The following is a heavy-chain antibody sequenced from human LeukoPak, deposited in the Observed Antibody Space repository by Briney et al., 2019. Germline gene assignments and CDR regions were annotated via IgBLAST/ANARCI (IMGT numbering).Heavy chain of an antibody. V-gene: IGHV4-59*08. Sequence: SETLSLTCTVSGGSISSYYWSWIRQPPGKGLEWIGHIYYSGSTNYNPSLKSRVTISVDTSKNQFSLKLSSVTAADTAAYYCARSIAARHWGQGTLVTVSS. CDR2: IYYSGST. CDR1: GGSISSYY. D-gene: IGHD6-6*01. CDR3: ARSIAARH. J-gene: IGHJ4*02.